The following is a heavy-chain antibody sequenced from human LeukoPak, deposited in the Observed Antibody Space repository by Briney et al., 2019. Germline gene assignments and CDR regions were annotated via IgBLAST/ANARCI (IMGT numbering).Heavy chain of an antibody. V-gene: IGHV3-74*01. Sequence: GGSLRLSCAASGFTLSSYWMHWVRQAPGKGLVWVSRINSDGSSTTYADSVKGRFTTSRDNAKNTLYLQMNSLRAEDTAVYYCVRRRDGYLDYWGQGTLVTVSS. J-gene: IGHJ4*02. CDR3: VRRRDGYLDY. CDR1: GFTLSSYW. CDR2: INSDGSST. D-gene: IGHD5-24*01.